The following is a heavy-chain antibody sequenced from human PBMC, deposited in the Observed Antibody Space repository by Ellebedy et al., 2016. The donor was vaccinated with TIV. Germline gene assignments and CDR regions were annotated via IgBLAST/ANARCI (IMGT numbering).Heavy chain of an antibody. Sequence: GESLKISCAASGFTFSDYYMNWVRQAPGKGLEWVSSISSSSSTIYYAGSVKGRFTISRDNARNSLYLQMNSLRAEDTAVFYCASRGGNGPRICYYYGMDVWGQGTTVTVSS. D-gene: IGHD1-1*01. V-gene: IGHV3-69-1*01. CDR1: GFTFSDYY. CDR2: ISSSSSTI. J-gene: IGHJ6*02. CDR3: ASRGGNGPRICYYYGMDV.